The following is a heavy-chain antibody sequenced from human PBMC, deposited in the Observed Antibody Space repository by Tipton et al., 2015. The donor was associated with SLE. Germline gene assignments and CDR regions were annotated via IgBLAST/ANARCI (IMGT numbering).Heavy chain of an antibody. V-gene: IGHV4-4*07. CDR1: GDTISDHY. CDR2: VYSSGST. D-gene: IGHD6-13*01. CDR3: ARLADGNRNWFDP. J-gene: IGHJ5*02. Sequence: TLSLTCTVSGDTISDHYWSWIRQPPGKGLEWIGRVYSSGSTIYNPSIKSRITLSIDTSTNQFSLKVKSVTAADTAVYYCARLADGNRNWFDPWGQGTLVTVSS.